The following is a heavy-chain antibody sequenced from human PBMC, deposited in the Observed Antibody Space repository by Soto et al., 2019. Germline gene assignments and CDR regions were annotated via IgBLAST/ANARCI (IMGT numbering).Heavy chain of an antibody. CDR3: ARDTSYYYDSSGYCDY. CDR1: GFTVSSNY. D-gene: IGHD3-22*01. CDR2: ISSSSSTI. V-gene: IGHV3-48*04. J-gene: IGHJ4*02. Sequence: GGSLRLSCAASGFTVSSNYMSWVRQAPGKGLEWVSYISSSSSTIYYADSVKGRFTISRDNAKNSLYLQMNSLRAEDTAVYYCARDTSYYYDSSGYCDYWGQGTLVTVSS.